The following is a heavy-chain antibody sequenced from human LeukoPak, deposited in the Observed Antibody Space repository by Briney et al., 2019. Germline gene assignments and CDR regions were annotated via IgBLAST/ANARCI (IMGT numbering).Heavy chain of an antibody. D-gene: IGHD6-6*01. V-gene: IGHV4-34*01. CDR2: INHSGST. J-gene: IGHJ6*02. CDR3: AREGAARPLYYYYYGMDV. Sequence: SETLSLTCAVYGGSFSGYYWSWIRQPPGKGLEWIGEINHSGSTNYNPSLKSRVTISVDTSKNQFSLKLSPVTAADTAVYYCAREGAARPLYYYYYGMDVWGQGTTVTVSS. CDR1: GGSFSGYY.